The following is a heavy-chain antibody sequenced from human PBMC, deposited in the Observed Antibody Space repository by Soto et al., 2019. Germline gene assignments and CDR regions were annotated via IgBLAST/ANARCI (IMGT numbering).Heavy chain of an antibody. J-gene: IGHJ6*02. CDR1: GYTFTGYY. CDR2: INPNSGGT. CDR3: ARAYPPTYYDFWSGYSTTYYYYGMDV. D-gene: IGHD3-3*01. Sequence: QVQLVQSGAEVKKPGASVKVSCKASGYTFTGYYMHWVRQAPGQGLEWMGWINPNSGGTNYAQKFQGRVTMTRDTSISTAYMELSRLRSDDTAVYYSARAYPPTYYDFWSGYSTTYYYYGMDVWGHGTTVTVSS. V-gene: IGHV1-2*02.